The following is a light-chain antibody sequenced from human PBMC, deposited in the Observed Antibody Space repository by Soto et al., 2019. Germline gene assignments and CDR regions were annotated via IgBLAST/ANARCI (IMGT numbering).Light chain of an antibody. CDR3: MQALQTPRT. Sequence: DIVMTQSPLSLPVTPGEPASISCRSSQSLLHSNGYNYLDWYLQKPGQSPQLLIYLGSNRASGVLDRFSGSGSGIDFTLKISRVEAEDVGVYYCMQALQTPRTFGQGTKVEIK. J-gene: IGKJ1*01. V-gene: IGKV2-28*01. CDR1: QSLLHSNGYNY. CDR2: LGS.